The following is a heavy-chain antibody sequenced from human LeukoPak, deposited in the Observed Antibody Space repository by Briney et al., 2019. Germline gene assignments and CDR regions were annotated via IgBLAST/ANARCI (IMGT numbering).Heavy chain of an antibody. D-gene: IGHD6-13*01. CDR1: GFTFSSYA. CDR2: IGGSGGTT. Sequence: GGSLRLSCAASGFTFSSYAMSWIRQAPGKGLEWIAAIGGSGGTTYYADSVKGRFTISRDNAKNSLYLQMNSLRAEDTAVYYCARTSYSSSWYSDWGQGTLVTVSS. CDR3: ARTSYSSSWYSD. J-gene: IGHJ4*02. V-gene: IGHV3-23*01.